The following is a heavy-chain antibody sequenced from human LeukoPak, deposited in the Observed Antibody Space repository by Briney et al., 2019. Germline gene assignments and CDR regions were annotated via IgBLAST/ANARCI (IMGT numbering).Heavy chain of an antibody. J-gene: IGHJ4*02. Sequence: TSETLSLTCTVSGGSISSSGYYWGWIRQPPGKGLEWIGSMYYSGSTYYNPSLKSRVTMSADTSKNQFSLKLSSVTAADTAVYYCARAYIPPPILDYWGQGTLVTVSS. V-gene: IGHV4-39*07. CDR2: MYYSGST. D-gene: IGHD2-2*02. CDR1: GGSISSSGYY. CDR3: ARAYIPPPILDY.